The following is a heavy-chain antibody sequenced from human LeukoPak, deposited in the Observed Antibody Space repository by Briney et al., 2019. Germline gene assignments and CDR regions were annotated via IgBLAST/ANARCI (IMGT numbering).Heavy chain of an antibody. CDR3: AREGEIAAAGTFRH. CDR2: IYYSGST. CDR1: GGSISSGDYY. Sequence: SETLSLTCTVSGGSISSGDYYWSWIRQPPGKGLEWIGYIYYSGSTYYNPSLKSRVTISVDTSKNQISLKLSSVTAADTAVYYCAREGEIAAAGTFRHWGQGTLVTVSS. V-gene: IGHV4-30-4*08. D-gene: IGHD6-13*01. J-gene: IGHJ4*02.